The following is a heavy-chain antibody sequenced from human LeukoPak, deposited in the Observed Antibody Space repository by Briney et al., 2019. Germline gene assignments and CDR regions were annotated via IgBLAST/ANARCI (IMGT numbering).Heavy chain of an antibody. D-gene: IGHD3-22*01. CDR2: IYYSEYT. V-gene: IGHV4-39*01. J-gene: IGHJ4*02. Sequence: SETLSLTCTVSGGSISSNSYYWGWIRQSPGKGLEWIGTIYYSEYTYYSPSLKRRVTISRDTSKNQFSLELSSVTAADTAVYYCARSDDSSGYYDYFDYWGQGTLVTVSS. CDR1: GGSISSNSYY. CDR3: ARSDDSSGYYDYFDY.